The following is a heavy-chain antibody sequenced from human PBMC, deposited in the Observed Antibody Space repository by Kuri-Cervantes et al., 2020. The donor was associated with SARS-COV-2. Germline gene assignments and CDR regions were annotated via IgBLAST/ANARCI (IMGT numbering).Heavy chain of an antibody. CDR3: ARAPTVTLDY. D-gene: IGHD4-17*01. Sequence: GESLKISCAASGFIFSSYEMNWVRQAPGKGLEWVSYISSSGSTIYYADSVKGRFTISRDNAKNSLYLQMNSLRAEDTAVYYCARAPTVTLDYWGQGTLVTVSS. CDR2: ISSSGSTI. V-gene: IGHV3-48*03. J-gene: IGHJ4*02. CDR1: GFIFSSYE.